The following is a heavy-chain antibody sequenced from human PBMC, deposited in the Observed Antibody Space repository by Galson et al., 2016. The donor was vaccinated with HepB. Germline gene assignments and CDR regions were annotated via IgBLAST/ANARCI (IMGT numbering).Heavy chain of an antibody. J-gene: IGHJ5*02. CDR2: FDPEAEET. CDR1: GYPLTELS. CDR3: PEFKQGLFGVNKGDTYDGTCAEGGWFDP. D-gene: IGHD3-3*01. V-gene: IGHV1-24*01. Sequence: SVKVSCKVSGYPLTELSIHWVRLAPGKGLEWMGGFDPEAEETIYAQKFQGRVTMTADTSTDLTYRELSCLTFEDTAVYYCPEFKQGLFGVNKGDTYDGTCAEGGWFDPWGQGTLVTVSS.